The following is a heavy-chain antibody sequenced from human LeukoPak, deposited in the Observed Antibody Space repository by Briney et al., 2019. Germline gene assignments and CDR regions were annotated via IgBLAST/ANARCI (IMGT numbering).Heavy chain of an antibody. CDR2: IIPIFGTA. CDR1: GGTFSSYA. V-gene: IGHV1-69*05. D-gene: IGHD2-2*02. J-gene: IGHJ4*02. CDR3: ARGHCSSTSCYTRDYFDY. Sequence: SVKVSCKASGGTFSSYAISWVRQAPGQGLEWMGGIIPIFGTANYAQKFQGRVAITTDESTSTAYMELSSLRSEDTAVYYCARGHCSSTSCYTRDYFDYWGQGTLVTVSS.